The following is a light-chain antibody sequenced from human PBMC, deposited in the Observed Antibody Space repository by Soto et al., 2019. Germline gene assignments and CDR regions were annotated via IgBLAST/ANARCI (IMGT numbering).Light chain of an antibody. CDR2: DAS. CDR3: QHRYNWPLT. V-gene: IGKV3-11*01. Sequence: IVLTQSPATLSVSPVETXPLXCRASENINTYLAWYQQKPGQAPKLLIYDASNRATGIPARFSASGSGTDFTLSISSLEPEDFAVYYCQHRYNWPLTFGGGTKVDNK. CDR1: ENINTY. J-gene: IGKJ4*01.